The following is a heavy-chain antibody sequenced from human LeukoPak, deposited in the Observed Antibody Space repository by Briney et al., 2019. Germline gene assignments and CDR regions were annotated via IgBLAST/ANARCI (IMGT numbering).Heavy chain of an antibody. D-gene: IGHD3-3*01. CDR2: MYNSDIA. V-gene: IGHV4-59*01. Sequence: PSETLSLTCSVSVGSIRNYYWSWLRQSPEKGLEWVGYMYNSDIASNPSLKSRVTISGDTSKHQFSLSLTSVTAADTAIYYCARRFFLRGRIDAFDIWGQGIKVIVSS. J-gene: IGHJ3*02. CDR3: ARRFFLRGRIDAFDI. CDR1: VGSIRNYY.